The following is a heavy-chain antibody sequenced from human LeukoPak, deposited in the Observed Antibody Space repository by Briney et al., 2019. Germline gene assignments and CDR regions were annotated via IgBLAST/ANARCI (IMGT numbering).Heavy chain of an antibody. CDR2: INPTGGST. CDR3: ARSRQTGKTGTPIGNWFDP. J-gene: IGHJ5*02. CDR1: RYTFTSYY. D-gene: IGHD1-1*01. V-gene: IGHV1-46*01. Sequence: GASVKVSCKASRYTFTSYYMHWVRQAPGQGLKWMGIINPTGGSTSYAQKFQGRVTMTRDTSKSTVYMELSSLRSEDTAVYYCARSRQTGKTGTPIGNWFDPWGQGTLVTVSS.